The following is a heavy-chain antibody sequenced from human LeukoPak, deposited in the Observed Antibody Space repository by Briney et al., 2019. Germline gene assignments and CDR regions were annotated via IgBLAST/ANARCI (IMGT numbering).Heavy chain of an antibody. CDR2: IYAGGTS. CDR1: GVSISTYY. CDR3: ARRAMAYYYMDV. D-gene: IGHD2-2*01. V-gene: IGHV4-4*09. Sequence: SEALSLTCIVSGVSISTYYWSWVRQPPGKGLEWVGYIYAGGTSNYNASLQNRLTISIDTSKNSFFLKLSSVAAADAAVYYYARRAMAYYYMDVWGKGTTVTVSS. J-gene: IGHJ6*03.